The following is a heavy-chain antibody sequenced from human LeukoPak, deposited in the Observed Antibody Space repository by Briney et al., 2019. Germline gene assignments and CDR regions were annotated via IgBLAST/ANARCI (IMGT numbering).Heavy chain of an antibody. V-gene: IGHV3-30*18. CDR2: VANDGRDK. J-gene: IGHJ4*02. CDR1: GFTFSNYG. CDR3: AKDLNVAAAGYYFDY. D-gene: IGHD6-13*01. Sequence: GRSLRLSCAASGFTFSNYGMHWVRQAPGKGLEWVAVVANDGRDKRYADSVKGRFTISRDNSKNTVYLQMNSLRAEDTAVYCCAKDLNVAAAGYYFDYWGQGTLVTVSS.